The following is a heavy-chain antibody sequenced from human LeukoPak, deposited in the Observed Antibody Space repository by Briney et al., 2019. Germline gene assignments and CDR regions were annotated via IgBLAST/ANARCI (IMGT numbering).Heavy chain of an antibody. V-gene: IGHV3-23*01. CDR1: GFTFSSYA. CDR2: ISGSGGST. D-gene: IGHD2-15*01. CDR3: AKVFVVVVAATPAAMVDY. J-gene: IGHJ4*02. Sequence: GGSLRLSCAASGFTFSSYAMSWVRQAPGKGLEWVSAISGSGGSTYYADSVEGRFTISRDNSKNTLYLQMNSLRAEDTAVYYCAKVFVVVVAATPAAMVDYWGQGTLVTVSS.